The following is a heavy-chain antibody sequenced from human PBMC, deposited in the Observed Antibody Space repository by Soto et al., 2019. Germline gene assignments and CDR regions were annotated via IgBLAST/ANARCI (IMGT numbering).Heavy chain of an antibody. J-gene: IGHJ4*02. D-gene: IGHD2-15*01. CDR3: TTGFVVVAAAITKYYFDY. V-gene: IGHV3-15*01. CDR2: IKSKTDGGTT. Sequence: GGSLRLSCAASGFTFSNAWMSWVRQAPGKGLEWVGRIKSKTDGGTTDYAAPVKGRFTISRDDSKNTLYLQMNSLKTEDTAVYYCTTGFVVVAAAITKYYFDYWGQGTLVTVSS. CDR1: GFTFSNAW.